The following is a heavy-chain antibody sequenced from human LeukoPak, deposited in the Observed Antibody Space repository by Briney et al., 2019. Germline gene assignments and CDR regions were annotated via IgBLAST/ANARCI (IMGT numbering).Heavy chain of an antibody. CDR1: GGTFSSYA. Sequence: SVKVSCKASGGTFSSYAISWLRQAPGQGLEWMGRIIPILGIANYAQKFQGRVTMTRDTSTSTVYMELSSLRSEDTAVYYCARSPPGNVFDYWGQGTLVTVAS. V-gene: IGHV1-69*04. J-gene: IGHJ4*02. CDR2: IIPILGIA. D-gene: IGHD1-1*01. CDR3: ARSPPGNVFDY.